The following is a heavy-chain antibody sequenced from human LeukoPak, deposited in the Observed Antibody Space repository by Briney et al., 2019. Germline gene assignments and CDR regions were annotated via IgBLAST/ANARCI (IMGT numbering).Heavy chain of an antibody. J-gene: IGHJ4*02. Sequence: GGSLRLSCAASGFTFSDYYMSRIRQAPGKGLEWVSYISSSGSTIYYADSVKGRFTISRDNAKNSLYLQMNSLRAEDTAVYYCARDRDVRHYYFDYWGQGTLVTVSS. CDR3: ARDRDVRHYYFDY. CDR1: GFTFSDYY. D-gene: IGHD3-16*01. CDR2: ISSSGSTI. V-gene: IGHV3-11*04.